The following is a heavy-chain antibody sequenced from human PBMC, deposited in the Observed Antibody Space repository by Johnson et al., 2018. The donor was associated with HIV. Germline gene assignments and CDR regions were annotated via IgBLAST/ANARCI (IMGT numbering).Heavy chain of an antibody. CDR1: GFTVSSNY. Sequence: VQLVESGGGLIQPGGSLRLSCAASGFTVSSNYMSWVRQAPGKGLEWVLSIYVGGNTYYADSVKGRFTISRDNSENTLYLQMNSLRAEDTAGYYCARAYYDSSGYYPHAFHVWGQGTMVTVSS. V-gene: IGHV3-53*01. J-gene: IGHJ3*01. CDR2: IYVGGNT. D-gene: IGHD3-22*01. CDR3: ARAYYDSSGYYPHAFHV.